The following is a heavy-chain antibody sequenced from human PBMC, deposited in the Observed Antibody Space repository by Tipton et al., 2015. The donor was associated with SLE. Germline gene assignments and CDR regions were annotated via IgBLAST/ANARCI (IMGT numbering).Heavy chain of an antibody. J-gene: IGHJ4*02. Sequence: RSLRLSCAASGFPFSTYAMHWVRHIPGKGLEWVAVISLDGADKYNADSVKGRFTISRDNSKNALFLQMNDLRGGDTALYYCTRGKAQQHFDSWGQGTLVTVSS. D-gene: IGHD6-13*01. V-gene: IGHV3-30-3*01. CDR1: GFPFSTYA. CDR3: TRGKAQQHFDS. CDR2: ISLDGADK.